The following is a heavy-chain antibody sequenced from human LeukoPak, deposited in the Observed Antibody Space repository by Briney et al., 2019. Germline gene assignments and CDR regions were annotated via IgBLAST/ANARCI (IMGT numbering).Heavy chain of an antibody. CDR1: GYTFTSYY. D-gene: IGHD5-24*01. CDR3: ARGDGGGDGYKRRLSYAFDI. J-gene: IGHJ3*02. Sequence: ASVKVSCKASGYTFTSYYMHWVRQAPGQGLEWMGIINPSGGSTSYAQKFQGRVTMTRDMSTSTVYMELSSLRSEDTAVYYCARGDGGGDGYKRRLSYAFDIWGQGTMVTVSS. CDR2: INPSGGST. V-gene: IGHV1-46*01.